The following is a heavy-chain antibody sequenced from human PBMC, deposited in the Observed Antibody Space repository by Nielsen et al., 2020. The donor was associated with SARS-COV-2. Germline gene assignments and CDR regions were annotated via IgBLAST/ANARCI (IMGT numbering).Heavy chain of an antibody. CDR1: GCTFSSHR. CDR2: IKAKTDGETT. Sequence: GGSLRLSCVGSGCTFSSHRMNWFRRAPGKGLEWVGRIKAKTDGETTVYAAPVQGRFTISRDDSEMTLYLQMDSLEIEDTGVYYCSTGGVAAVGTYYYYYGMDVWGQGTTVAVSS. D-gene: IGHD6-13*01. V-gene: IGHV3-15*07. CDR3: STGGVAAVGTYYYYYGMDV. J-gene: IGHJ6*02.